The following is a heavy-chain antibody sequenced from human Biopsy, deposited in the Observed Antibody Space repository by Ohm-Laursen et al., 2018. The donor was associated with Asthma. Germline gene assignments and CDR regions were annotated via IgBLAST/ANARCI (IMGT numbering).Heavy chain of an antibody. D-gene: IGHD4-23*01. Sequence: ASVKVSCKTSGYTFNSAGITWVRQAPGQGLEWMGWIRVYNGNTKVAQKLQDRVTMITDRSTSTAYMELRSLRSDDTAVYFCARAVDFSHYYGIDVWGQGTAVTVS. J-gene: IGHJ6*02. CDR2: IRVYNGNT. CDR1: GYTFNSAG. CDR3: ARAVDFSHYYGIDV. V-gene: IGHV1-18*01.